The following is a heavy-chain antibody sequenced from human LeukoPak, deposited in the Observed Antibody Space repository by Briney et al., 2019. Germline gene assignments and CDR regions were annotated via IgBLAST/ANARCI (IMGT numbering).Heavy chain of an antibody. CDR1: GFTFTNYG. CDR3: ARDFWRYYFDGSGSIPSGH. CDR2: ISAYNGNT. D-gene: IGHD3-22*01. J-gene: IGHJ1*01. Sequence: GASVKVSCKASGFTFTNYGISWVRQAPGQGLEWMGWISAYNGNTNYAEKLQGRVTMTTDTSTSTAYMELRSLRSDDTAVFYCARDFWRYYFDGSGSIPSGHWGQGTLVTVSS. V-gene: IGHV1-18*01.